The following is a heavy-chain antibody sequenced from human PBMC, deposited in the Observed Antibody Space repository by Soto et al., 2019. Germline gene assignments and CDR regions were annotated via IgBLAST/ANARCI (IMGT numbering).Heavy chain of an antibody. Sequence: PGESLKISCKGSGYSFTSYFISWVRQMPGKGLEWMGRIDPSDSYTNYSPSFQGHVTISADKSISTAYLQWSSLKASDTAMYYCAKLTTPENSSYYYYGMDVWGQGTTVTVSS. CDR2: IDPSDSYT. D-gene: IGHD4-4*01. V-gene: IGHV5-10-1*01. CDR3: AKLTTPENSSYYYYGMDV. J-gene: IGHJ6*02. CDR1: GYSFTSYF.